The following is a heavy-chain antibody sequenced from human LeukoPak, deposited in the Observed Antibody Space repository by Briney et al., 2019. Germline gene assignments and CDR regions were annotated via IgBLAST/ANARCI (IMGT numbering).Heavy chain of an antibody. Sequence: GGSLRLSCVGSGFTFSRYDVHWVRQAPGKGLEWVAVISDDGKKKIYADSVKGRFTISRDNSKNTLYLQMDSLRAEDTALYYCARAAAETGAFRDNWFDPWGQGTLVTVTS. CDR1: GFTFSRYD. CDR2: ISDDGKKK. J-gene: IGHJ5*02. D-gene: IGHD2-8*02. V-gene: IGHV3-30*04. CDR3: ARAAAETGAFRDNWFDP.